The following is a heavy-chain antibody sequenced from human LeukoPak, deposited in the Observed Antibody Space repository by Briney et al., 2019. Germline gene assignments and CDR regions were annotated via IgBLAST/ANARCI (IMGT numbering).Heavy chain of an antibody. V-gene: IGHV4-30-2*01. J-gene: IGHJ4*02. D-gene: IGHD2-2*02. CDR2: IYHSGST. Sequence: SSQTLSLTCSVSGASIRSGGYYWRWIRQPPGKGLEWIGYIYHSGSTYYNPSLKSRVTISVDRSKNQFSLKLSSVTAADTAVYYCARGPAAAIPGDFDYWGQGTLVTVSS. CDR1: GASIRSGGYY. CDR3: ARGPAAAIPGDFDY.